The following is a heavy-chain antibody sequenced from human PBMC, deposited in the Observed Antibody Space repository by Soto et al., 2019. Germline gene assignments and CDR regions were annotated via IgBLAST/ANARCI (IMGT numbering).Heavy chain of an antibody. V-gene: IGHV4-59*01. CDR1: GGSIRSYY. Sequence: SETRSLTWTVSGGSIRSYYWSWIRQPPGKGLEYIGYMYYSGNTNYNPSLKSRVTMSVDTSKNQFSLKLSSVTAADTAVYYCARDYYDSSGFFFDYWGQGTLVTVSS. CDR2: MYYSGNT. J-gene: IGHJ4*02. CDR3: ARDYYDSSGFFFDY. D-gene: IGHD3-22*01.